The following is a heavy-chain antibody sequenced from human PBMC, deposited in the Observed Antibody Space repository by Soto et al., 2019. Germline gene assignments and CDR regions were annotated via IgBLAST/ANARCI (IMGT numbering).Heavy chain of an antibody. J-gene: IGHJ5*02. CDR1: GYTFTRYG. D-gene: IGHD3-3*01. V-gene: IGHV1-18*01. CDR3: ARDLLRRTYYDFWSGYGNWFDP. CDR2: ISAYNGNT. Sequence: GASVKVSCKASGYTFTRYGISWVRQAPGQGLEWMGWISAYNGNTNYAQKLQGRVTMTTDTSTSTAYMELRSLRSDDTAVYYCARDLLRRTYYDFWSGYGNWFDPWGQGTLVTVSS.